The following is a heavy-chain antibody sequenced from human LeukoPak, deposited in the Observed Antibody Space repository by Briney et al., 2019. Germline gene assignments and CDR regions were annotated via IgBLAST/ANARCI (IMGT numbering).Heavy chain of an antibody. CDR1: GGSISSGGYS. Sequence: SETLSLTCAVSGGSISSGGYSWSWIRQPPGKGLEWIGYIYYSGSTYYNPSLKSRVTISVDTSKNQFSLKLSSVTAADTAVYYCAGWVRLRTYFDYWGQGTLVTVSS. CDR3: AGWVRLRTYFDY. D-gene: IGHD1-26*01. CDR2: IYYSGST. J-gene: IGHJ4*02. V-gene: IGHV4-30-4*07.